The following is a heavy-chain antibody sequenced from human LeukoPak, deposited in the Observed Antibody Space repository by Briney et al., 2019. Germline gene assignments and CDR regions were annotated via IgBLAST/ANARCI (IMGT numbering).Heavy chain of an antibody. D-gene: IGHD3-22*01. J-gene: IGHJ4*02. CDR2: FYTSGST. V-gene: IGHV4-61*02. Sequence: PSETLSLTCTVSGDSISSGDFYWSWIRQPAGKGLEWIGRFYTSGSTNYNPSLKSRVTISVDTSKNQFSLKLSSVAAADTAVYYCARGPYYYDSSGNFDCWGQGTLVTVSS. CDR3: ARGPYYYDSSGNFDC. CDR1: GDSISSGDFY.